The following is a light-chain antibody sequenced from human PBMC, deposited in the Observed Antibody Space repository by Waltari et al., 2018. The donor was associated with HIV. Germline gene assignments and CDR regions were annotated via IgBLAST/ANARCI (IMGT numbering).Light chain of an antibody. CDR1: NMGRKS. CDR2: DDS. CDR3: QVWDSSSDVV. Sequence: SYVLTQPPSVSVAPGQTARFTCGGNNMGRKSVHWYQQKPGQAPLLVLFDDSDRPSGIPERFSGSNSGNTATLTISRVEAGDEADYYCQVWDSSSDVVFGGGTKLTVL. V-gene: IGLV3-21*02. J-gene: IGLJ2*01.